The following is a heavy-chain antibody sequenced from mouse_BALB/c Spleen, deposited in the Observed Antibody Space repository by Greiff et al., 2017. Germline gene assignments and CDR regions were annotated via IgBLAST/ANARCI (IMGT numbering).Heavy chain of an antibody. V-gene: IGHV1-54*01. CDR2: INPGSGGT. CDR1: GYAFTNYL. D-gene: IGHD2-1*01. CDR3: AILDGIWNLYFGY. J-gene: IGHJ2*01. Sequence: QVQLKESGAELVRPGTSVKVSCKASGYAFTNYLIEWVKQRPGQGLEWIGVINPGSGGTNYNEKFKGKATLTADKSSSTAYMQLSSLTSDDSAVYFCAILDGIWNLYFGYWGQGTTLTVSS.